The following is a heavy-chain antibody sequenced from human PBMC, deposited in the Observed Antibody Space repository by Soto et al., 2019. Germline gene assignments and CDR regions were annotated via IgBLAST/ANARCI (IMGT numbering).Heavy chain of an antibody. Sequence: GGSLRLSCAASGFTVSSNYMSWVRQAPGKGLEWVSVIYSAGNTYYADSVKGRFTISRDNSKNTLYLQMNSLGAEDTAVYYCARDFVVGGPTINYYYGMDVWGQGTTVTVSS. D-gene: IGHD1-26*01. V-gene: IGHV3-66*01. J-gene: IGHJ6*02. CDR1: GFTVSSNY. CDR3: ARDFVVGGPTINYYYGMDV. CDR2: IYSAGNT.